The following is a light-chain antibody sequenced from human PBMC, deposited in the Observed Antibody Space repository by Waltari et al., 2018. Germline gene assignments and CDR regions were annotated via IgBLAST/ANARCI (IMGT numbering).Light chain of an antibody. CDR1: ALPKLY. Sequence: SYELTQPPPVSVSPGQTARTTCPGDALPKLYAYWYQQKAGQAPVLVIYKDSERPSGLPERFAGSSSGTTVTLTISGVQAEDEADYYCQSADSSGTYRVIFGGGTKLTVL. CDR3: QSADSSGTYRVI. CDR2: KDS. V-gene: IGLV3-25*03. J-gene: IGLJ2*01.